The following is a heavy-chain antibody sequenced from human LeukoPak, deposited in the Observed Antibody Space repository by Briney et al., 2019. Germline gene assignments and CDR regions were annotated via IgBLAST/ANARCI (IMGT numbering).Heavy chain of an antibody. V-gene: IGHV1-69*06. CDR3: AREGYYDSSGYYLT. Sequence: SVKVSCKASGGTFSSYAISWVRQAPGQGLEWMGGIIPIIGTANYAQKFRGRVTITVDKTTSTAYMELSSLRSEDTAVYYCAREGYYDSSGYYLTWGQGTLVTVSS. CDR2: IIPIIGTA. CDR1: GGTFSSYA. D-gene: IGHD3-22*01. J-gene: IGHJ5*02.